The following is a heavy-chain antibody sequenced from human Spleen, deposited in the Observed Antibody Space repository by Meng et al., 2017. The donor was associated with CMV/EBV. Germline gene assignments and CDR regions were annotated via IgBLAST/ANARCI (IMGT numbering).Heavy chain of an antibody. CDR3: ARDSGRAGYNFGLDS. CDR1: GSISSGGHY. J-gene: IGHJ4*02. CDR2: IYYSGST. D-gene: IGHD5-24*01. Sequence: GSISSGGHYSSWIRQHPGKGLEWIGYIYYSGSTYYHPSLKSRLTISIDTSKNQFSLRLASVTAADTAVYYCARDSGRAGYNFGLDSWGQGTLVTVSS. V-gene: IGHV4-31*02.